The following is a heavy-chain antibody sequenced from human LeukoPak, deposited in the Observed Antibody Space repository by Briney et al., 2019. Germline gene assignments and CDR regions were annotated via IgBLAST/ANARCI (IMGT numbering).Heavy chain of an antibody. J-gene: IGHJ4*02. D-gene: IGHD3-22*01. CDR2: TYTGGST. CDR1: GFIVSSNH. Sequence: GSLRLSCAASGFIVSSNHMSWVRQAPGKGLEWVSVTYTGGSTYYADSVKGRFTISRDNSKNTLYHQMNSLRAEDTAVYFCARHDDSTDYYYDYWGQGTLVTVSS. CDR3: ARHDDSTDYYYDY. V-gene: IGHV3-66*04.